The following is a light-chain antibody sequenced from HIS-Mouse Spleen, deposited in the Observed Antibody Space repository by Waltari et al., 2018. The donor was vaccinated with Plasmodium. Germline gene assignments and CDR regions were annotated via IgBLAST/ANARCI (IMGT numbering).Light chain of an antibody. CDR1: ALPQQD. V-gene: IGLV3-25*03. CDR2: KDS. Sequence: SYELTQPPSVSVSPGQTARLTCPGAALPQQDAYWYQQKPGQAPGLVIYKDSERPSGIPERFSGSSSGTTVTLTISGVQAEDEADYYCQSADSSGTPNWVFGGGTKLTVL. CDR3: QSADSSGTPNWV. J-gene: IGLJ3*02.